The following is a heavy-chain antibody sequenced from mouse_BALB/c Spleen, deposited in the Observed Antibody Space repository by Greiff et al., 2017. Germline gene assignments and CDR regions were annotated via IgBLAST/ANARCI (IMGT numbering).Heavy chain of an antibody. V-gene: IGHV5-9*02. CDR2: ISSGGSYT. D-gene: IGHD2-4*01. CDR3: ARHEGLRRAMDY. Sequence: EVKLMESGGGLVKPGGSLKLSCAASGFAFSSYDMSWVRQTPEKRLEWVATISSGGSYTYYPDSVKGRFTISRDNAKNTLYLQMSSLRSEDTAMYYCARHEGLRRAMDYWGQGTSVTVSS. J-gene: IGHJ4*01. CDR1: GFAFSSYD.